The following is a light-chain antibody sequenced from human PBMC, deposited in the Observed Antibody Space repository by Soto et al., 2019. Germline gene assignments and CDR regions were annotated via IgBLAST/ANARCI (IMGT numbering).Light chain of an antibody. Sequence: IVLTQSPGTLSLSPGDRATLSCRASQSVGTLYLAWYQQKPGQAPRLLISGTSTRATGIPDRFSGSASGTEFTLTISSLQSEDFAVYYCQQFHTWPRTFGQGTKVDIK. CDR3: QQFHTWPRT. J-gene: IGKJ1*01. V-gene: IGKV3D-15*01. CDR2: GTS. CDR1: QSVGTLY.